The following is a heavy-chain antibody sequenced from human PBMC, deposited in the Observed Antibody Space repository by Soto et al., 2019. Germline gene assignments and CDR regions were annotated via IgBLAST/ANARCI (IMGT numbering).Heavy chain of an antibody. Sequence: ASVKVSFKASGGTFSRYAISWVRQATGQGLEWMGGIIPMFGTANYAQKFQGRVTITAVESTSTAYMELSSLRSEDTAVYYCARQFDYESSGYYYPYWGQGTPVTVSS. CDR1: GGTFSRYA. J-gene: IGHJ4*02. CDR3: ARQFDYESSGYYYPY. V-gene: IGHV1-69*13. CDR2: IIPMFGTA. D-gene: IGHD3-22*01.